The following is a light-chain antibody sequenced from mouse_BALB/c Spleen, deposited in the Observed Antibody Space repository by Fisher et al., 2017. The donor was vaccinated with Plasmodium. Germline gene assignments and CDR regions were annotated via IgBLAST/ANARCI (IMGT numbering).Light chain of an antibody. Sequence: DIVLTQSPATLSVTPGDSVNLSCRASQSIASNFHWYQQKSHESPRLLIKCASQSFSGIPSRFRGSGSGSGFTLTISSVEPEDVGVYYCQNGHSFPALTFGAGTKLELK. CDR3: QNGHSFPALT. V-gene: IGKV5-39*01. CDR1: QSIASN. CDR2: CAS. J-gene: IGKJ5*01.